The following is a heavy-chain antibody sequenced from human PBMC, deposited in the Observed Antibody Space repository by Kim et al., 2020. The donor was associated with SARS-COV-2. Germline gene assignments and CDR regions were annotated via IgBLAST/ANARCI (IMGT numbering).Heavy chain of an antibody. D-gene: IGHD6-6*01. CDR1: GFTFSNAW. V-gene: IGHV3-15*01. Sequence: GGSLRLSCAASGFTFSNAWMSWVRQAPGKGLEWVGRIKSKTDGGTTDYAAPVKGRFTISRDDSKNTLYLQMNSLKTEDTAVYYCTTIAAHPYYYYGMDVWGQGTTVTVSS. J-gene: IGHJ6*02. CDR3: TTIAAHPYYYYGMDV. CDR2: IKSKTDGGTT.